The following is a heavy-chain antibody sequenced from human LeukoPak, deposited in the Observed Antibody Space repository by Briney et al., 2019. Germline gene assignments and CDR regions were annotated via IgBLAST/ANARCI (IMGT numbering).Heavy chain of an antibody. D-gene: IGHD3-3*01. CDR3: AKAGYDFRTGYHRGFLDY. Sequence: PGGSLRLSCAASGFTFSSSVMHWVRQAPGKGLAWVAVIWFDGSIKFYGDSVKGRFTVSRDNSKNTLYLQMNSLGAEDTAVYYCAKAGYDFRTGYHRGFLDYWGQGTLVTVSS. J-gene: IGHJ4*02. CDR1: GFTFSSSV. CDR2: IWFDGSIK. V-gene: IGHV3-33*06.